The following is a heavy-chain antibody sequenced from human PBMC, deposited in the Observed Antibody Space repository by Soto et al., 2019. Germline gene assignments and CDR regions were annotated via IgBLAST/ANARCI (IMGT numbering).Heavy chain of an antibody. J-gene: IGHJ5*02. CDR2: FDPEDGET. CDR1: GYTLPELS. CDR3: ATATIFGVVESYNWFDP. D-gene: IGHD3-3*01. V-gene: IGHV1-24*01. Sequence: ASVKVSCKVSGYTLPELSMHWVRQAPGKGLEWMGGFDPEDGETIYAQKFQGRVTMTEDTSTDTAYMELSSLRSEDTAVYYCATATIFGVVESYNWFDPWGQGTLVTVSS.